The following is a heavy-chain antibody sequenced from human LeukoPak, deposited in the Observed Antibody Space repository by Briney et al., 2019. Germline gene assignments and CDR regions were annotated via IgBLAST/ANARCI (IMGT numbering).Heavy chain of an antibody. CDR1: GYTFTSYG. CDR3: ARTTIFGVVIIKDDYFDY. D-gene: IGHD3-3*01. J-gene: IGHJ4*02. CDR2: ISAYNGNT. Sequence: ASVKVSCKASGYTFTSYGISWVRQAPGQGLEWMGWISAYNGNTNYAQKLQGRVTMTTDTSTSTAYMELRSMRYDDTAVYYCARTTIFGVVIIKDDYFDYWGQGTLVTVSS. V-gene: IGHV1-18*01.